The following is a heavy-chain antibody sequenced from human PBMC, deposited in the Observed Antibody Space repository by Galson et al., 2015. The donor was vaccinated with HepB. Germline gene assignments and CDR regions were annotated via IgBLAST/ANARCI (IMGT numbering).Heavy chain of an antibody. CDR1: GFTFNDFA. D-gene: IGHD6-19*01. Sequence: SLRLSCAASGFTFNDFAMNWVRQAPGKGLEWVSGFSGSGDTAHYADSVKGRFTISRDNSKNTLYLQMNSLRVDDTAVYYCARPGSGWNLPFDYWGQGTLVTVSS. CDR2: FSGSGDTA. V-gene: IGHV3-23*01. CDR3: ARPGSGWNLPFDY. J-gene: IGHJ4*02.